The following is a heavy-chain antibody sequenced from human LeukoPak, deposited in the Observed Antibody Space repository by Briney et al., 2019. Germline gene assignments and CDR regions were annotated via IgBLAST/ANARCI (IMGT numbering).Heavy chain of an antibody. CDR3: ARDRGYCSGGSCYTYYFDY. CDR2: ISGFSSYI. D-gene: IGHD2-15*01. V-gene: IGHV3-21*01. Sequence: PGGSLRLSCAASGFTFSTYSMNWVRQAPGKGLEWVSSISGFSSYIYYADSVKGRFTTSRVNAKNSLYLQMNSLRDEDTAVYYCARDRGYCSGGSCYTYYFDYWGQGTLVTVSS. CDR1: GFTFSTYS. J-gene: IGHJ4*02.